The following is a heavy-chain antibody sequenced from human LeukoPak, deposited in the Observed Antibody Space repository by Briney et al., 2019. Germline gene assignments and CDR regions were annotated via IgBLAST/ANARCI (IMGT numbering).Heavy chain of an antibody. CDR2: IKQDGGEK. V-gene: IGHV3-7*01. Sequence: GGSLRLSCAASGFTFSSYSMNWVRQAPGKGLEWVANIKQDGGEKYYVDSVKGRFTISRDNAKNSLYLQMNSLRAEDTAVYYCARVGLRVGATSFDYWGQGTLVTVSS. D-gene: IGHD1-26*01. CDR3: ARVGLRVGATSFDY. CDR1: GFTFSSYS. J-gene: IGHJ4*02.